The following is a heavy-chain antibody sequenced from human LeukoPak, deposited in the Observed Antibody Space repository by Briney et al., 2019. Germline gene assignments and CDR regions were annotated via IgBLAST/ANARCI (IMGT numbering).Heavy chain of an antibody. Sequence: EASVKVSCKASGYTFTSYDINWVRQATGQGLEWMGWMNPNSGNTGYAQKFQGRVTMTRNTSISTAYMELSSLRSEDTAAYYCARAVTAGDLDYGDYEVHYWGQGTLVTVSS. CDR3: ARAVTAGDLDYGDYEVHY. J-gene: IGHJ4*02. CDR1: GYTFTSYD. CDR2: MNPNSGNT. D-gene: IGHD4-17*01. V-gene: IGHV1-8*01.